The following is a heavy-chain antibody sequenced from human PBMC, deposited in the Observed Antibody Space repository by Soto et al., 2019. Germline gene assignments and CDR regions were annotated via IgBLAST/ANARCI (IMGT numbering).Heavy chain of an antibody. CDR2: IVPLLGTA. D-gene: IGHD6-19*01. Sequence: QVHLVQSGAEVKKPGSSVKVSCKASGGTFSTSGISWVRQAPGQGLEWVGRIVPLLGTANYAQRFQGRVTITADESTSTAYMELSGLRSEDTAVYYCAREYSSGWSGYWGQGTLVAVSS. CDR1: GGTFSTSG. CDR3: AREYSSGWSGY. V-gene: IGHV1-69*01. J-gene: IGHJ4*02.